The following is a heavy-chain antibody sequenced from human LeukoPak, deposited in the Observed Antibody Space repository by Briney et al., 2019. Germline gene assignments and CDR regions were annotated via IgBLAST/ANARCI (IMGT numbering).Heavy chain of an antibody. CDR1: GLAVSTSV. CDR3: AKVGVRINSGDY. J-gene: IGHJ4*02. Sequence: GGSLRLSCATSGLAVSTSVIYWFRQAPGKGLEWVSDIKDADAKPSYADSVKGRFAISRDNSKNTVYLEMNSLRAEDTALYYCAKVGVRINSGDYWGQGTLVTVSS. CDR2: IKDADAKP. D-gene: IGHD3-10*01. V-gene: IGHV3-23*01.